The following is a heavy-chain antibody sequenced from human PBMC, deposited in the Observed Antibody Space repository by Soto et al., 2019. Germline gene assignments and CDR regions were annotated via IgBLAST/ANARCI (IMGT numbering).Heavy chain of an antibody. CDR1: GFTFSSYG. Sequence: GGSLRLSCAASGFTFSSYGMHWVRQAPGKGLEWVAVIWYDGSNKYYADSVKGRFTISRDNSKNTLYLQMNSLRAEDTAVYYCARGAPDETTRVAHYYYYYYMDVWGKGTTVTVSS. CDR2: IWYDGSNK. CDR3: ARGAPDETTRVAHYYYYYYMDV. V-gene: IGHV3-33*01. D-gene: IGHD4-17*01. J-gene: IGHJ6*03.